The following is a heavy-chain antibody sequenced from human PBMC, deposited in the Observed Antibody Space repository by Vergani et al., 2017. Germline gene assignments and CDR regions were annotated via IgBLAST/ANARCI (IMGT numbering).Heavy chain of an antibody. J-gene: IGHJ6*02. CDR1: GFTFSSYW. V-gene: IGHV3-48*04. Sequence: EVQLVESGGGLVQPGGSLRLSCAASGFTFSSYWMSWVRQAPGKGLEWVSYISSSGSTIYYADSVKGRFTISRDNAKNSLYLQMNSLRAEDTAVYYCASQPPDYYYYGMDVWGQGTTVTVSS. CDR3: ASQPPDYYYYGMDV. CDR2: ISSSGSTI.